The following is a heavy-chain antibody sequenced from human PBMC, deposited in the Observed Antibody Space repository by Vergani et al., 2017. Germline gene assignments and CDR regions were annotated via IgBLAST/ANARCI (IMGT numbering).Heavy chain of an antibody. Sequence: EVQLVESGGGLVQPGGSLRLSCAASGFTVSSNYMSWVRRAPGKGLEWVSVIYSGGSTYYADSVKGRFTISRDNSKNTLYLQMNSLRAEDTAVYYCAKGYGDYADAFDIWGQGTMVTVSS. CDR3: AKGYGDYADAFDI. CDR1: GFTVSSNY. J-gene: IGHJ3*02. V-gene: IGHV3-66*02. D-gene: IGHD4-17*01. CDR2: IYSGGST.